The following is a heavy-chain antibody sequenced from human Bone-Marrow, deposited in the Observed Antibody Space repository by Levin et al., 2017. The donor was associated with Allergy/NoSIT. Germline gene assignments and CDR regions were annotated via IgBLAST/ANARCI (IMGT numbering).Heavy chain of an antibody. J-gene: IGHJ4*02. D-gene: IGHD2-21*02. V-gene: IGHV3-66*01. CDR1: GVTVSNNY. Sequence: AASVKVSCAASGVTVSNNYMTWVRQPPGKGLELVSLIYSRGDTYYADSVKGRFIISRDNSKNTVYLQMNSLRTEDKAVYYCARNRPVTAYGYWGQGTLVTVSS. CDR2: IYSRGDT. CDR3: ARNRPVTAYGY.